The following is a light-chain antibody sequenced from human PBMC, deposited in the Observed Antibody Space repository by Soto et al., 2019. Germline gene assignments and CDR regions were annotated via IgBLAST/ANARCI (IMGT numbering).Light chain of an antibody. Sequence: QSVLTQPPSVSGAPGQRVTISCTGNSSNIGAGYDVHWYQQLPGKAPKLLIFGNSHRPSGVPDRFSGSKSGTSASLAITGLQAEDEADYYCQSYDSSLSGSGVFGTGTKLTVL. V-gene: IGLV1-40*01. CDR3: QSYDSSLSGSGV. J-gene: IGLJ1*01. CDR1: SSNIGAGYD. CDR2: GNS.